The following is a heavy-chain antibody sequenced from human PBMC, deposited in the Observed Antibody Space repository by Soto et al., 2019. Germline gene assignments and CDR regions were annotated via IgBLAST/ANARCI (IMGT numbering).Heavy chain of an antibody. V-gene: IGHV4-31*03. Sequence: SETLSLTCTVSGGSISSGGYYWSWIRQHPGKGLEWIGYIYYSGSTYYNPSLKSRVTISVDTSKNQFSLKLSSVTAADTAVYYCARDSGSGKRGGEFDYWGQGTLVTVSS. D-gene: IGHD3-10*01. J-gene: IGHJ4*02. CDR2: IYYSGST. CDR3: ARDSGSGKRGGEFDY. CDR1: GGSISSGGYY.